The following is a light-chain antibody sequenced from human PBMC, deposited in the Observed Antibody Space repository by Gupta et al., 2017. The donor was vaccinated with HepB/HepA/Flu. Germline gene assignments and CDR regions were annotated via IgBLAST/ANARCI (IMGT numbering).Light chain of an antibody. CDR2: NDD. V-gene: IGLV1-47*02. CDR3: AAWDNSLSGYV. Sequence: QSVLTQPPSASGTPGQGVPIPVSGSSPNVGRDNVYWYQQLPGTAPKLLIYNDDQRPSGVPDRFSGSKSGTSASLAISGLRSEDEADYYCAAWDNSLSGYVFGTGTWVTVL. CDR1: SPNVGRDN. J-gene: IGLJ1*01.